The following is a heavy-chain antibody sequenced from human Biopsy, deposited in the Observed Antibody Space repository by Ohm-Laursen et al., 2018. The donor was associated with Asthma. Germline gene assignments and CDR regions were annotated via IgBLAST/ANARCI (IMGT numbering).Heavy chain of an antibody. Sequence: ASVKVSCKASGYTFRRYGVSWVRQAPGQGLEWMGWISPFTGDTHFGQKFQGRVTMTTDTSTDTAYMELRSLRSDDTAVYYCARHPYNFGGFDYWGQGSLVLVSS. D-gene: IGHD5-24*01. CDR1: GYTFRRYG. V-gene: IGHV1-18*04. CDR2: ISPFTGDT. J-gene: IGHJ4*02. CDR3: ARHPYNFGGFDY.